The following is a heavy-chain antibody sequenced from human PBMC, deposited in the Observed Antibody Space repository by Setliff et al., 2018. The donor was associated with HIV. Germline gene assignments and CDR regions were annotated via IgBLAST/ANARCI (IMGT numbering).Heavy chain of an antibody. CDR3: ARDLAAAGAFDI. Sequence: GASVKVSCKASGYTFSSYDINWVRQATGQGLEWMGWMNPNSGNTGYAQKFQGRVTMTRDTSISTAYMELNNLKFEDTAVYYCARDLAAAGAFDIWGQGTMVTVSS. V-gene: IGHV1-8*02. CDR2: MNPNSGNT. J-gene: IGHJ3*02. D-gene: IGHD6-13*01. CDR1: GYTFSSYD.